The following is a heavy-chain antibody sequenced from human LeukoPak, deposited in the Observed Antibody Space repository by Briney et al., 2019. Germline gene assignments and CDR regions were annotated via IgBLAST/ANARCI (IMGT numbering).Heavy chain of an antibody. CDR2: ITSSGSDI. CDR3: ASDIVATSGDF. CDR1: GFTFSDYY. Sequence: GESLKISCAASGFTFSDYYMSWIRQAPGKGLEWVAYITSSGSDIYYADSVRGRFIISRDNAKNSLFLQMNSLRVEDTATYYCASDIVATSGDFWGQGTLVSVSS. D-gene: IGHD5-12*01. J-gene: IGHJ4*02. V-gene: IGHV3-11*01.